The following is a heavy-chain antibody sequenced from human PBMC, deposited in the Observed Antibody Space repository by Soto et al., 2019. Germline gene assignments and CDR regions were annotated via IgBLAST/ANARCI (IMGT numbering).Heavy chain of an antibody. D-gene: IGHD3-22*01. CDR3: ARSSYYDSSGYPSY. Sequence: VPLVQSGAEVKHPGSSVTVSCKASGGTFSSYAISWVRQAPGQGLEWMGGIIPIFGTANYAQKFQGRVTITADESTSTAYMELSSLISEDTAVDYCARSSYYDSSGYPSYWVQGTMVTVSS. CDR2: IIPIFGTA. CDR1: GGTFSSYA. V-gene: IGHV1-69*01. J-gene: IGHJ4*02.